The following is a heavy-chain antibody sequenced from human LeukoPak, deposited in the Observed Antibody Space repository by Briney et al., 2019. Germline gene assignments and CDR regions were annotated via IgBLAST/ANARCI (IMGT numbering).Heavy chain of an antibody. Sequence: ASVKVSCKASGFTFTSYGISWVRQAPGQGLEWMGWISAYNGNTNYAQKLQGRVTMTTDTSTSTAYMELRSLRSDDTAVYYCARERYCSSTSCYLDAFDIWGQGTMVTVSS. D-gene: IGHD2-2*01. CDR1: GFTFTSYG. V-gene: IGHV1-18*01. J-gene: IGHJ3*02. CDR3: ARERYCSSTSCYLDAFDI. CDR2: ISAYNGNT.